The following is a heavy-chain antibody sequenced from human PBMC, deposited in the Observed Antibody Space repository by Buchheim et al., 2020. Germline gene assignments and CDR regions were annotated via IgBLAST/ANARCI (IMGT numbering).Heavy chain of an antibody. V-gene: IGHV1-46*01. CDR1: GYTFSTYY. CDR3: AREYSYGSSYFDY. Sequence: QVQLVQSGAEVKKPGASVKVSCKASGYTFSTYYMHWVRQAPGQGPEWMGLINSSGGSASYAQKFQGRVTMTRDTSTRIVYMELSSLRSEDTAVYYCAREYSYGSSYFDYWGQGTL. CDR2: INSSGGSA. D-gene: IGHD5-12*01. J-gene: IGHJ4*02.